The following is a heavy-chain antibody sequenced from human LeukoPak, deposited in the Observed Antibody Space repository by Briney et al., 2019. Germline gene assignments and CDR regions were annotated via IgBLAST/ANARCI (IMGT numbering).Heavy chain of an antibody. V-gene: IGHV4-30-2*01. J-gene: IGHJ4*02. CDR1: GGSISSGGYS. CDR2: IYHSGST. CDR3: AGYDFWSGYSFDY. Sequence: SQTLSLTCAVSGGSISSGGYSWSWIRQPPGKGLEWIGYIYHSGSTYYNPSLKSRVTISVDRSKNQFSLKLSSVTAADTAVYYCAGYDFWSGYSFDYWGQGTLVTVSS. D-gene: IGHD3-3*01.